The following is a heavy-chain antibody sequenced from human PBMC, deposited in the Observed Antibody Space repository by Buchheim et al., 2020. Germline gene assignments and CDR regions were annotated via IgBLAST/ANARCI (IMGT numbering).Heavy chain of an antibody. V-gene: IGHV1-69*12. CDR2: IIPIFGTA. J-gene: IGHJ6*02. D-gene: IGHD2-2*01. CDR3: ARAHSAVVPAAGRADHYGMDV. Sequence: QVQLVQSGAEVKKPGSSVKVSCKASGGTFSSYTISWVRQAPGQGLEWMGGIIPIFGTANYAQKFQGRVTITADESTSTAYMELSSLRSEDTAVYYCARAHSAVVPAAGRADHYGMDVWGQGTT. CDR1: GGTFSSYT.